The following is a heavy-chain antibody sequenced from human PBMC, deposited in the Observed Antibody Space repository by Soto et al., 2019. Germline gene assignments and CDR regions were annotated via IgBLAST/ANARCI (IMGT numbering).Heavy chain of an antibody. V-gene: IGHV2-5*01. CDR3: AHSDGGYEIIYFAF. Sequence: SGPYAGEPTQTLTLTCTFSGFSFTTAGVAVGWIRQTPGGALEWLTLIYYNDDRRFSPSLKTRLTITGDTSKNQVVLSLTNVDPGDTSTYFCAHSDGGYEIIYFAFWGQGIPVTISS. J-gene: IGHJ4*02. CDR1: GFSFTTAGVA. CDR2: IYYNDDR. D-gene: IGHD5-12*01.